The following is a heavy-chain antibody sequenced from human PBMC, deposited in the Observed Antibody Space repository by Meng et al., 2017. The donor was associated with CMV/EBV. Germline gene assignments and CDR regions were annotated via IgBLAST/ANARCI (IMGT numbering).Heavy chain of an antibody. CDR3: ARGAPGY. V-gene: IGHV4-34*01. Sequence: SLSLTCAVHGGSSSGSSWTGIRQSPDKGLEWIGNIKDTGTTNYNPSLKRRVSILVATSKNQFSLKLKSVTGADTAIYYCARGAPGYWGQGTLVTVSS. CDR2: IKDTGTT. CDR1: GGSSSGSS. J-gene: IGHJ4*02.